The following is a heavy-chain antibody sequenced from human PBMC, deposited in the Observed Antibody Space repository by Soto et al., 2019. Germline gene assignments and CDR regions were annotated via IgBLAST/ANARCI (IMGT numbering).Heavy chain of an antibody. J-gene: IGHJ5*02. CDR3: ARDHLLVYGDHQEHNWFDP. CDR2: IHYSLST. CDR1: GGSISSGGYS. D-gene: IGHD4-17*01. Sequence: QVQLQESGPGLVKPSQTLSLTCTVSGGSISSGGYSWRWIRQHPWKGLEWIGYIHYSLSTYYNPSLKSRVTISVDTSKNQFSLKLSSVTAADTAVYYCARDHLLVYGDHQEHNWFDPWGQGTLVTVSS. V-gene: IGHV4-31*03.